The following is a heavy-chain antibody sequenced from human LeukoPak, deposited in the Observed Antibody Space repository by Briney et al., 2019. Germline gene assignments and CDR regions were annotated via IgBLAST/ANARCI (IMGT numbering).Heavy chain of an antibody. CDR3: AKHLVTRMLQFPSDY. V-gene: IGHV3-23*01. CDR1: GFTFSNDA. Sequence: GGSLRLSCAASGFTFSNDAMTWVRQAPGKGLEWVSGISDNGGRTYYGDSVKGRFTISRDNSKNTLYLQMNSLRAEDTAVYYCAKHLVTRMLQFPSDYWGQGTLVTVSS. D-gene: IGHD2-21*02. J-gene: IGHJ4*02. CDR2: ISDNGGRT.